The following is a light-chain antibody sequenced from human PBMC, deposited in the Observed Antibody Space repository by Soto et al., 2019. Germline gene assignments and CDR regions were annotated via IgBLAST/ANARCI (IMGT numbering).Light chain of an antibody. CDR1: SSNIGAGYD. V-gene: IGLV1-40*01. J-gene: IGLJ3*02. CDR2: GNS. Sequence: QSVLTQPPSVSGAPGQRVTISSTGSSSNIGAGYDVHWYQQLPGTAPKLLIYGNSNRPSGVPDRFSVSKSGTSASLAITGLQAEDESDYYCQSYDSSLSGWVFGGGTKLTVL. CDR3: QSYDSSLSGWV.